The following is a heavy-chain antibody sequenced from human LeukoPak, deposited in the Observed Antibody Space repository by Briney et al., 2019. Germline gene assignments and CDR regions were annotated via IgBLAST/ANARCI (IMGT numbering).Heavy chain of an antibody. CDR1: GFTFDYYA. Sequence: GSLRLSCAASGFTFDYYAMNWVRQAPGKGMEWVSTISGGGKNTYYGDSVKGRFTISRDNSKNTLHLQMNSLRVEDTAVYFCAKVKSPDYDILTGYDFWGQGTQVTVSS. D-gene: IGHD3-9*01. CDR2: ISGGGKNT. J-gene: IGHJ4*02. CDR3: AKVKSPDYDILTGYDF. V-gene: IGHV3-23*01.